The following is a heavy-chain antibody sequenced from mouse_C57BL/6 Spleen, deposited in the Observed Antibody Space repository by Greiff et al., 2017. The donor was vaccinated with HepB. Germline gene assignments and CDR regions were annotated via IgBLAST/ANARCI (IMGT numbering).Heavy chain of an antibody. CDR3: ARQAYDYDGYFDV. Sequence: EVQRVESGGGLVRPGGSLKLSCAASGFTFSSYTMSWVRQTPEKRLEWVATISGGGGNTYYPDSVKGRFTISRDNAKNTLYLQMSSLRSEDTALYYCARQAYDYDGYFDVWGTGTTVTVSS. CDR2: ISGGGGNT. D-gene: IGHD2-4*01. CDR1: GFTFSSYT. J-gene: IGHJ1*03. V-gene: IGHV5-9*01.